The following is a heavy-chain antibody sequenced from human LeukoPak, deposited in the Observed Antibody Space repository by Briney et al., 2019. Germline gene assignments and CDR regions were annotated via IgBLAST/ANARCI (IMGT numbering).Heavy chain of an antibody. Sequence: ASVKVSCNASGGTFSSYAISWVRQAPGQGLEWVGWINTNTGNPTYAQGFTGRFVFSLDTSVSTAYLQISSLKAEDTAVYYCARRFRYTEYYFDYWGQGTLVTVSS. CDR2: INTNTGNP. J-gene: IGHJ4*02. CDR1: GGTFSSYA. CDR3: ARRFRYTEYYFDY. V-gene: IGHV7-4-1*02. D-gene: IGHD3-9*01.